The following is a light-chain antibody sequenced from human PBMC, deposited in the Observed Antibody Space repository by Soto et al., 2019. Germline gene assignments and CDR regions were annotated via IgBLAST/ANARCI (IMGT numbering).Light chain of an antibody. CDR2: DAT. V-gene: IGKV3-11*01. Sequence: PGERATLSCRASQRVSSYLAWYQQKPGQAPRLLISDATNRATGISARFSGSGSGTDFTLTIDSLEPEDFAVYYCQQRINWPLTFGGGTKVEIK. J-gene: IGKJ4*01. CDR1: QRVSSY. CDR3: QQRINWPLT.